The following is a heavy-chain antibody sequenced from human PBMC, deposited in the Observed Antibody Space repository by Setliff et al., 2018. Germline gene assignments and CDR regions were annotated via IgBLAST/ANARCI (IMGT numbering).Heavy chain of an antibody. V-gene: IGHV3-23*03. J-gene: IGHJ4*02. Sequence: GGSLRLSCVASTFTFSKYAITWVRQAPGKGLEWVSVTYSSGATNYADSVKGRFIISRDDSKSTLYLQMNSLRAEDTAIYYCAKDKDVRVDYFDYWGPGTLVTVSS. CDR3: AKDKDVRVDYFDY. CDR2: TYSSGAT. D-gene: IGHD3-10*01. CDR1: TFTFSKYA.